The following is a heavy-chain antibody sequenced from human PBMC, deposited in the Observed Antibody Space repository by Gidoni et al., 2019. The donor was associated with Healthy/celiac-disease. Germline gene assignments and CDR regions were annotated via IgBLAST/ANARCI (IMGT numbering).Heavy chain of an antibody. Sequence: QVQLVQSGAEVKKPGASVKVSCKASGYTFTSYGISWVRQAPGQGLEWMGWISAYNGNTNYAQKLQGRVTMTTDTSTSTAYRELRGLRADDTAVYYCARERINDYVEYWGQGTLVTVSS. CDR2: ISAYNGNT. CDR3: ARERINDYVEY. J-gene: IGHJ4*02. D-gene: IGHD2-15*01. V-gene: IGHV1-18*01. CDR1: GYTFTSYG.